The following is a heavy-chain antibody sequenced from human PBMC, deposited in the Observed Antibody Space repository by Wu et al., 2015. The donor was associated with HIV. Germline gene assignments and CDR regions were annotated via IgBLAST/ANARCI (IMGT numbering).Heavy chain of an antibody. V-gene: IGHV1-69*05. CDR3: ASPGRMGGAVACPRTTFDY. CDR2: IIPIFGRA. CDR1: GGIVISIA. J-gene: IGHJ4*03. D-gene: IGHD2/OR15-2a*01. Sequence: QVQLLQSGTEVKKPGSSVTVSCKASGGIVISIAISWVRQAPGQGLEWMGGIIPIFGRANYAQKFRGRVAITTDESTNTAYMELSGLRSEDTGVYYCASPGRMGGAVACPRTTFDYWGRG.